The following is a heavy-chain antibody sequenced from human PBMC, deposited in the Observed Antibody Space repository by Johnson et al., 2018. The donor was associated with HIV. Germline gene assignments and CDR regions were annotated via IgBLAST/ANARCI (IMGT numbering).Heavy chain of an antibody. CDR3: AREGYSNSWTRGAFDI. Sequence: QVKLVESGGGVVQPGRSLRLSCAASGFTFSSYAMHWVRQAPGKGLEWVAFISYDGSNKYYADSVKGRFTISRDNSKNTLYLQMNSLRAEDTAGYHCAREGYSNSWTRGAFDIWGQGTMVTVSS. CDR2: ISYDGSNK. D-gene: IGHD6-13*01. V-gene: IGHV3-30*04. CDR1: GFTFSSYA. J-gene: IGHJ3*02.